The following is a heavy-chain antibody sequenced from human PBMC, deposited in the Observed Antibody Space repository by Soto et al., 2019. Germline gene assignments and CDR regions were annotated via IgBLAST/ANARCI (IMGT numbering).Heavy chain of an antibody. D-gene: IGHD3-10*01. J-gene: IGHJ3*02. CDR2: IYSGGST. V-gene: IGHV3-66*01. CDR3: ASRKAHYYYGSWGAFDI. Sequence: GGSLRLSCAASGFTVSSNYMSWVRQAPGKGLEWVSVIYSGGSTYYADSVKGRFTISRDNSKNTLYLQMNSLRAEDTAVYYCASRKAHYYYGSWGAFDIWGQGTMVTVSS. CDR1: GFTVSSNY.